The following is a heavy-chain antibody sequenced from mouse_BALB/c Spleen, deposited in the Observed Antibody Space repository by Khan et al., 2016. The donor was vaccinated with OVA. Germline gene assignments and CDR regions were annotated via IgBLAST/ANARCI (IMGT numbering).Heavy chain of an antibody. J-gene: IGHJ2*01. CDR3: ARGENWSFDY. CDR2: ISDGGSYT. V-gene: IGHV5-4*02. CDR1: GFTFSDYY. D-gene: IGHD4-1*01. Sequence: EVELVESGGGLVKPGGSLKLSCAASGFTFSDYYMYWVRQTPEERLEWVTTISDGGSYTYYPDSVKGRFTISRDNAKNNLYLQMSSLKSEDTAMYYCARGENWSFDYGGQGTTLTVSS.